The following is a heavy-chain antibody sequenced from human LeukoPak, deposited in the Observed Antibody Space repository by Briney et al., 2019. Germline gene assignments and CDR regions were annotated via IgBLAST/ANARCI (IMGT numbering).Heavy chain of an antibody. J-gene: IGHJ2*01. D-gene: IGHD6-13*01. CDR2: IRTTGTTI. V-gene: IGHV3-11*01. Sequence: GGSLRLSCAASGFTFSDYHMTWIRQAPGKGLEWVSNIRTTGTTIYYADSVKGRFTISRDNAKNSLYLQMNSLRVEDTAVYYCARMIAAAGTEYFDLWGRGTLVTVSS. CDR1: GFTFSDYH. CDR3: ARMIAAAGTEYFDL.